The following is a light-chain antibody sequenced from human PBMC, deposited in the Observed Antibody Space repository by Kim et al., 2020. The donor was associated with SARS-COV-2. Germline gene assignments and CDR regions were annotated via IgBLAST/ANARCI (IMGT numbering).Light chain of an antibody. CDR2: QDT. CDR3: QAWDGGAV. V-gene: IGLV3-1*01. Sequence: SYELTQPPSVSVSPGQTAIITCSGDKLGDKNVCWYQQRPGQSPILVIYQDTKRPSGIPERFSGSNSGNTATLTISETQAMDEADYFCQAWDGGAVFGGGTQLTVL. CDR1: KLGDKN. J-gene: IGLJ7*01.